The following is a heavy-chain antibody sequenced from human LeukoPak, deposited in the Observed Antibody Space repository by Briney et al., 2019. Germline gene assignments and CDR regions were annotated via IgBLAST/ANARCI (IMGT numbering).Heavy chain of an antibody. D-gene: IGHD5-24*01. V-gene: IGHV3-48*01. CDR1: GFRFSDYS. J-gene: IGHJ4*02. Sequence: PGESLRLSCAASGFRFSDYSMNWVRQAPGKGLEWISYIGISSGNTNYADSVKGRFTISGDKAKNSLYLQMNSLRVEDTAVYYCARDYKYAFDNWGQGTLVTVSS. CDR2: IGISSGNT. CDR3: ARDYKYAFDN.